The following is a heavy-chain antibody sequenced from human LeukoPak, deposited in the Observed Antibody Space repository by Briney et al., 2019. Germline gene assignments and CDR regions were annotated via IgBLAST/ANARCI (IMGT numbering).Heavy chain of an antibody. V-gene: IGHV3-23*01. D-gene: IGHD2-21*01. J-gene: IGHJ5*01. CDR3: VKDPRDTYGTNWFVS. Sequence: PGGSLRLSCVASGFIFGNYAMSWVRQAPGKGLQWVSQISGTGGATWYAGFARDRFTISRDNSKKTLYLQMSGLRVEDTAMYYCVKDPRDTYGTNWFVSWGQGTLVIVSS. CDR1: GFIFGNYA. CDR2: ISGTGGAT.